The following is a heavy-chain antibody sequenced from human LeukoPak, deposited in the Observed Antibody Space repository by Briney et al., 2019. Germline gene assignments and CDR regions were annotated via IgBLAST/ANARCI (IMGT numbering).Heavy chain of an antibody. CDR1: GYTFTGYY. D-gene: IGHD3-22*01. J-gene: IGHJ5*02. V-gene: IGHV1-2*06. Sequence: ASVKVSCKASGYTFTGYYMHWVRQAPGQGLEWMGRINPNSGGTNYAQKFQGRVTMTRDTSISTAYMELSRLRSDDTAVYYCASDYDSSGCYYRWGQGTLVTVSS. CDR2: INPNSGGT. CDR3: ASDYDSSGCYYR.